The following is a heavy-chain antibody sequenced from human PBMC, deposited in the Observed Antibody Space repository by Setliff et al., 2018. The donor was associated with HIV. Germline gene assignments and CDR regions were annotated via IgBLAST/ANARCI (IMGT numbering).Heavy chain of an antibody. Sequence: PGGSLRLSCAASAFTFRSVWMHWVRQAPGKGLEWVSYISSSGSNRYYADSMKGRFTISRDNAKNSLYLQMNSLRAEDTALYYCAKDWGGGWYYFDYWGQGTLVTVSS. CDR2: ISSSGSNR. CDR3: AKDWGGGWYYFDY. D-gene: IGHD6-19*01. J-gene: IGHJ4*02. CDR1: AFTFRSVW. V-gene: IGHV3-48*04.